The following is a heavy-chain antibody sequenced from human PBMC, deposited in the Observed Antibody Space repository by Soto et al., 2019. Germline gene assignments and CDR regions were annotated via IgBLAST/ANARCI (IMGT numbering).Heavy chain of an antibody. J-gene: IGHJ6*02. V-gene: IGHV3-23*01. Sequence: PGGSLRLSCAASGFTFSSYAMSWVRQAPGKGLEWVSAISGSGGSTYYADSVKGRFTISRDNSKNTLYLQMNSLRAEDTAVYYCAKFTVAGNYYYYGMDVWGQGTTVTVSS. CDR1: GFTFSSYA. CDR3: AKFTVAGNYYYYGMDV. CDR2: ISGSGGST. D-gene: IGHD6-19*01.